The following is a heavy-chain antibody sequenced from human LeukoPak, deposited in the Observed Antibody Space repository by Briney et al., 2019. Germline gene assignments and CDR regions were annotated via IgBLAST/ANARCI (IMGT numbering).Heavy chain of an antibody. Sequence: SETLSLTCTVSGYSITSGYYWGWIRQPPGKGLEWIGYIYYSGSTNYNPSLKSRVTISVDTSKNQFSLKLSSVTAADTAVYYCATLPGGVTTPNPSWGQGTLVTVSS. D-gene: IGHD4-17*01. CDR3: ATLPGGVTTPNPS. V-gene: IGHV4-38-2*02. J-gene: IGHJ5*02. CDR1: GYSITSGYY. CDR2: IYYSGST.